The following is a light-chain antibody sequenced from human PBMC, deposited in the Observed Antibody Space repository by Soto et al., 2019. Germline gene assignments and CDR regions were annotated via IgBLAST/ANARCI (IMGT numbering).Light chain of an antibody. CDR3: CSYAGSYPYG. CDR2: DVS. J-gene: IGLJ1*01. Sequence: QSALTQPRSVSGSPGQSVTISCTGTSSDVGGYNYVSWYQQHPGKAPKLMIYDVSKRPSGVPDRFSGSKSGNTASLTISGLQAEDEADYCCCSYAGSYPYGFGTGTKVAVL. CDR1: SSDVGGYNY. V-gene: IGLV2-11*01.